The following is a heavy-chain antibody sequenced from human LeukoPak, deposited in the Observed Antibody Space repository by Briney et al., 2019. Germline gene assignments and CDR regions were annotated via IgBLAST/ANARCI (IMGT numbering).Heavy chain of an antibody. CDR2: INPKTGDT. Sequence: ASVKVSCKASGYTFTGQYLYWARQTPGQGLGWMGWINPKTGDTDSAQNFQGRVTMTRDTSITTVYMELSSLTSDDTAVYYCARGYYGMDVWGQGTTVTVSS. CDR1: GYTFTGQY. J-gene: IGHJ6*02. CDR3: ARGYYGMDV. V-gene: IGHV1-2*02.